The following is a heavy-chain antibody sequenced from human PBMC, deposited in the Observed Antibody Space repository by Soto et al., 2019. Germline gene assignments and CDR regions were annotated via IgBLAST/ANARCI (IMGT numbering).Heavy chain of an antibody. CDR2: ISAYNGNT. CDR1: GYAFTSYG. D-gene: IGHD4-17*01. CDR3: ARGTTTVSTRYYYYYMDV. V-gene: IGHV1-18*01. Sequence: GASVKVSCKASGYAFTSYGISWVRQAPGQGLEWMGWISAYNGNTNYAQKLQGRVTMTTDTSTSTAYMELRSLRSDDTAVYYCARGTTTVSTRYYYYYMDVWGKGTTVTVSS. J-gene: IGHJ6*03.